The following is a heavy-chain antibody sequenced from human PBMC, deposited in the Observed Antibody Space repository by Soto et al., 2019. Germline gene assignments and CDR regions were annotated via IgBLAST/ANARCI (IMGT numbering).Heavy chain of an antibody. V-gene: IGHV1-18*01. D-gene: IGHD1-26*01. Sequence: QVQLVQSGVEVKKPGASVKVSCKASGYTFTSYGISWVRQAPGQGLEWMAWISAYNGNTKYAQKAQGRVTMTTDTATSTAYMELRSLRYDDTAGYYCARVPSVRMGWFAPWGQGTLVTVSS. CDR1: GYTFTSYG. J-gene: IGHJ5*02. CDR2: ISAYNGNT. CDR3: ARVPSVRMGWFAP.